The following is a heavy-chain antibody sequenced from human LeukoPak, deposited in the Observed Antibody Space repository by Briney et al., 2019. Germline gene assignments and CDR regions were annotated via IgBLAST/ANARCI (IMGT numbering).Heavy chain of an antibody. CDR3: ARHHLLWLLLNYFDY. J-gene: IGHJ4*02. V-gene: IGHV3-7*01. CDR2: IKQDGSEK. Sequence: GGSLRLSCAASGFTFSSYWMSWVRQAPGKGLEWVANIKQDGSEKYYVDSVKGRFTISRDNAKNSLYLQMNSLRAEDTAVYYCARHHLLWLLLNYFDYWGQGTLVTVSS. D-gene: IGHD3-22*01. CDR1: GFTFSSYW.